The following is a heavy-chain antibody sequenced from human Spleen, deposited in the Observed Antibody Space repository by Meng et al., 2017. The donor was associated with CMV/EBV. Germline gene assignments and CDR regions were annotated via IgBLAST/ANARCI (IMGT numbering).Heavy chain of an antibody. D-gene: IGHD2-8*02. CDR1: GGSVSSGSYY. CDR2: IYYSGST. Sequence: SETLSLTCTVSGGSVSSGSYYWSWIRQPPGKGLEWIGYIYYSGSTNYNPSLKSRVTISLDTSKNQFSLKLSSVTAADTAIYYCARYYCTGSSCYRTNWFDPWGQGTLVTVSS. V-gene: IGHV4-61*01. J-gene: IGHJ5*02. CDR3: ARYYCTGSSCYRTNWFDP.